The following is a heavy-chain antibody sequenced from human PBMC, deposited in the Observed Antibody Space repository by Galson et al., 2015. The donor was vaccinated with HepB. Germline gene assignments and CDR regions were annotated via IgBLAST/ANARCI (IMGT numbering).Heavy chain of an antibody. Sequence: SVKVSCKASGYTFTSYAMNWVRQAPGQGLEWMGWINTNTGNPTYAQGFTGRFVLSLDTSGSTAYLQISSLKAEDTAVYYCAREPGLGAPYYYYGTDVWGQGTTVTVSS. CDR1: GYTFTSYA. CDR3: AREPGLGAPYYYYGTDV. J-gene: IGHJ6*02. CDR2: INTNTGNP. D-gene: IGHD1-26*01. V-gene: IGHV7-4-1*02.